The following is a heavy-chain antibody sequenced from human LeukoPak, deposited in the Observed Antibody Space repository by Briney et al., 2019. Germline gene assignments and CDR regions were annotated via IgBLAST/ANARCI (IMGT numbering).Heavy chain of an antibody. D-gene: IGHD3-9*01. V-gene: IGHV7-4-1*02. CDR2: INTNTGNP. J-gene: IGHJ5*02. Sequence: EASVKVPCTASGYTFTSYAMNWVRQAPGQGLEWMGWINTNTGNPTYAQGFTGRFVFSLDTSVSTAYLQISSLKAEDTAVYYCARAPPFFDFLGFDPWGQGTLVTVSS. CDR1: GYTFTSYA. CDR3: ARAPPFFDFLGFDP.